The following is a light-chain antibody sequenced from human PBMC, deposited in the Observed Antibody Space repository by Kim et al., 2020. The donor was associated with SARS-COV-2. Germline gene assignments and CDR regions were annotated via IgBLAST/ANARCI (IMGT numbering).Light chain of an antibody. CDR1: QSVSSN. Sequence: EIVLTQSPGTLSLSPGERATLSCRASQSVSSNLAWYQQRPAQAPRLLIYGASRRATDIPDRFSGSGSGTDFTLTISRLEPEDFAVYYCQQYDGTSPLTFGQGTKLEI. J-gene: IGKJ2*01. CDR3: QQYDGTSPLT. V-gene: IGKV3-20*01. CDR2: GAS.